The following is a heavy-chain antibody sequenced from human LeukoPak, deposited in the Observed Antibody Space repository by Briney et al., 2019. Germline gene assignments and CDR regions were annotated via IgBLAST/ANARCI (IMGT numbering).Heavy chain of an antibody. CDR2: ISGSGSTT. D-gene: IGHD3-10*01. Sequence: TGGSLRLSCAASGFTFNSYAMSWVRQAPGKGLEWVSTISGSGSTTHYTDSVKGRFTISRDNSKNTLYLQMNSLRAEDTAVYYCAKVPSLVRGLTYYFDYWGQGTLVTVSS. CDR1: GFTFNSYA. V-gene: IGHV3-23*01. J-gene: IGHJ4*02. CDR3: AKVPSLVRGLTYYFDY.